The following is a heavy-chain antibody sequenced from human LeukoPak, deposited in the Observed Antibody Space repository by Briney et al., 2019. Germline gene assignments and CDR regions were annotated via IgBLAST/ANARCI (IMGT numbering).Heavy chain of an antibody. J-gene: IGHJ4*02. CDR2: IYYSGST. D-gene: IGHD4-11*01. V-gene: IGHV4-31*03. Sequence: SETLSLTCTVSGASISIGFYYWSWIRQHPGKVLEWIGYIYYSGSTYYNPSLKSRVTMSVDTSKNQFSLKLSSVTAADTAVYYCARGPYRNSFDYWGQGTLVTVSS. CDR1: GASISIGFYY. CDR3: ARGPYRNSFDY.